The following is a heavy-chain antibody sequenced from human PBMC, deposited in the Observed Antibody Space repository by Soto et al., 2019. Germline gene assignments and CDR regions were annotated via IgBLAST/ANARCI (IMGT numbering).Heavy chain of an antibody. D-gene: IGHD6-19*01. J-gene: IGHJ4*02. V-gene: IGHV4-59*01. CDR1: GGSFGSYS. CDR2: TYHTGRT. Sequence: QVQLQQSGPGLVKPSETLSLTCAVSGGSFGSYSWNWIRQPPGKGLQWIGKTYHTGRTGYHHSLKSRVTLTIDTSKNKLSLNLSSVTAADTAVYYCARDGFYTYSSGSRDDGFDNWGQGTLVTVSA. CDR3: ARDGFYTYSSGSRDDGFDN.